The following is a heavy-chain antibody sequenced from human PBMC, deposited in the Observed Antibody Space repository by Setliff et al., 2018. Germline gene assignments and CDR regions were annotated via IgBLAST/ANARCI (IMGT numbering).Heavy chain of an antibody. J-gene: IGHJ6*03. D-gene: IGHD3-16*01. CDR1: GYSFTDFY. Sequence: ASVKVSCKTSGYSFTDFYIHWVRHAPGHGLEWLGRLNPRTGGTNLPQRFQGRVTMTRDTSMKTAFLDMSGLTSDDTAIFYCAKGGGRLSISQSYFHMDVWGAGTTVTVSS. CDR3: AKGGGRLSISQSYFHMDV. V-gene: IGHV1-2*06. CDR2: LNPRTGGT.